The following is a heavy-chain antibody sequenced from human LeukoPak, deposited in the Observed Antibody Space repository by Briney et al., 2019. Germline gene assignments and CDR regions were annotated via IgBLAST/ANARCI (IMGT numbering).Heavy chain of an antibody. CDR3: AKLSRPGGSYYSLCGRWGKEYGMDV. Sequence: GGSLRLSCAASGFTFSSYAMSWVRQAPGKGLEWVSGILDSGYSTYYANSVKGRFTISRDNSNNTLYLQMNSLRAEDTAVYYCAKLSRPGGSYYSLCGRWGKEYGMDVWGQGTTVTVSS. CDR1: GFTFSSYA. CDR2: ILDSGYST. J-gene: IGHJ6*02. V-gene: IGHV3-23*01. D-gene: IGHD1-26*01.